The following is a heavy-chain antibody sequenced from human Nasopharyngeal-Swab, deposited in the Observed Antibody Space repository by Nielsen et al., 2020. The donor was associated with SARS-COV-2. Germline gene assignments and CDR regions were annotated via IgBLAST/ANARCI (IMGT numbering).Heavy chain of an antibody. CDR3: ARSVVVPVLPQYYFDY. CDR2: INHSGST. V-gene: IGHV4-34*01. D-gene: IGHD2-2*01. J-gene: IGHJ4*02. CDR1: GGSFSDYY. Sequence: GSLRLSCAVCGGSFSDYYWSWIRQPPGKGLEWIGEINHSGSTNYNPSLKSRVTISLDTSKNQFSLKLSSVTAADTAVYYCARSVVVPVLPQYYFDYWGQGTLVTVSS.